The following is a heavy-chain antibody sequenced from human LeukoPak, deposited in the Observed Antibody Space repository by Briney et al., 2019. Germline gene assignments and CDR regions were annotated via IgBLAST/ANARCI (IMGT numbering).Heavy chain of an antibody. CDR3: VKDPGNSGYPEYFQH. CDR2: ISSNGGST. V-gene: IGHV3-64D*06. Sequence: GGSLRLSCSASGLTFSSYAMHWVRQAPGKGLEYVSAISSNGGSTYYADSVKGRFTISRDNSKNTLYLQMSSLRAADTAVYYCVKDPGNSGYPEYFQHWGQGTLVTVSS. CDR1: GLTFSSYA. J-gene: IGHJ1*01. D-gene: IGHD3-22*01.